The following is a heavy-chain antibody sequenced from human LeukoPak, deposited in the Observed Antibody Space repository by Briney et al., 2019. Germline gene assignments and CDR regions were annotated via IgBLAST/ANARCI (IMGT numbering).Heavy chain of an antibody. Sequence: SETLSLTCAVCGGSFSGYYWSWIRQPPGKGLEWIGEINHSGSTNYNPSLKSRVTISVDTSKNQFSLKLSSVTAADTAVYYCARAGYSYGYSHWGQGTLVTVSS. CDR2: INHSGST. D-gene: IGHD5-18*01. J-gene: IGHJ4*02. CDR3: ARAGYSYGYSH. V-gene: IGHV4-34*01. CDR1: GGSFSGYY.